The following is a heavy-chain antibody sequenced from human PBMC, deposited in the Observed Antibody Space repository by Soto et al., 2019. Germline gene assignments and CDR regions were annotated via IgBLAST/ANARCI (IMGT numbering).Heavy chain of an antibody. J-gene: IGHJ5*02. CDR1: GYNFPSSN. D-gene: IGHD1-26*01. V-gene: IGHV1-8*01. CDR2: MNAANGNA. Sequence: QERLVQSGAELRRPGASVQISCRASGYNFPSSNVNWVRQASGHGPAWLGWMNAANGNAAFARYFRGGVPMTRDLSTDTAYLGLGGLASGDTAFYYCAGAVGIGVNGLYLWGPGTFVTVS. CDR3: AGAVGIGVNGLYL.